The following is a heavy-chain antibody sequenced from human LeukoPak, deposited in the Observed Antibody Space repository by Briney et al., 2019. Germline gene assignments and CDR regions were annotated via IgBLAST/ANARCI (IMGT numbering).Heavy chain of an antibody. CDR3: AREKGDGYPYYYYYYMDV. V-gene: IGHV3-48*01. CDR2: ISSSSSTI. Sequence: GGSLRLSCAASGFTFSNYAMSWVRQAPGKGLEWVSYISSSSSTIYYADSVKGRFTISRDNAKNSLYLQMNSLRAEDTAVYYCAREKGDGYPYYYYYYMDVWGKGTTVTVSS. J-gene: IGHJ6*03. D-gene: IGHD5-24*01. CDR1: GFTFSNYA.